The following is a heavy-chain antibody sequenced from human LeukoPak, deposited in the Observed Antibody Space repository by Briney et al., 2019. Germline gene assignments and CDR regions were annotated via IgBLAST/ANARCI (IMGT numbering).Heavy chain of an antibody. CDR3: VKGGRWVGATVWSDI. CDR2: ISSNGGST. CDR1: GFTFIIYA. J-gene: IGHJ3*02. Sequence: PGGSLTLSCSPSGFTFIIYAMHWVRQAPGKGLEYLSSISSNGGSTYYADSVKGSFTISRDNSNNPLFFQMRSLRADDTAVYYCVKGGRWVGATVWSDIWGQGTMVTVSS. V-gene: IGHV3-64*05. D-gene: IGHD1-26*01.